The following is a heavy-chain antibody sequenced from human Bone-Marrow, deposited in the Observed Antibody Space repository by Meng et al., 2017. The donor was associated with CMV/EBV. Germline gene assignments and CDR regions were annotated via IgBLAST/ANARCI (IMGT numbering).Heavy chain of an antibody. CDR3: ARDVSRGWYYGMDV. CDR2: IKQDGSEK. Sequence: GGSLRLSCAASGFTFSSYWMSWVRQAPGKGLEWVANIKQDGSEKYYVDSVKGRFTISRDNAKNSLYLQMNSLRAEDTAVYYCARDVSRGWYYGMDVWGQGTTVTVSS. D-gene: IGHD3-22*01. J-gene: IGHJ6*02. V-gene: IGHV3-7*03. CDR1: GFTFSSYW.